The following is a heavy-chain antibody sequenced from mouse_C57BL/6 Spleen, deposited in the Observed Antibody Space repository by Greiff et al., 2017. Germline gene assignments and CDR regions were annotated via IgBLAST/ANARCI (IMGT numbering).Heavy chain of an antibody. J-gene: IGHJ2*01. CDR2: IYPGSGNT. D-gene: IGHD1-1*01. CDR3: ARPTSYGSSYDFDY. CDR1: GYTFTDYY. V-gene: IGHV1-76*01. Sequence: QVQLQQSGAELVRPGASVKLSCKASGYTFTDYYINWVKQRPGQGLEWIARIYPGSGNTYYNEKFKGKATLTAEKSSSTAYMQLSSLTSEDSAVYFCARPTSYGSSYDFDYWGQGTTLTVSS.